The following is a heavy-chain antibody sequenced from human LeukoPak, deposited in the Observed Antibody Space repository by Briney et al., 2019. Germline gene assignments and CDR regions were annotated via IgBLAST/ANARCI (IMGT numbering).Heavy chain of an antibody. CDR1: GYTLTEVS. CDR2: FDPAYGEP. Sequence: ASVKVSCKISGYTLTEVSMHWVRQAPGKGLEWMGGFDPAYGEPIYPQKFQGRATLSEDTSTDPAYMALSSLRSEDTAVYYCATEVVGYGDVHYFDSWGQGTLVTVSS. D-gene: IGHD4-17*01. CDR3: ATEVVGYGDVHYFDS. V-gene: IGHV1-24*01. J-gene: IGHJ4*02.